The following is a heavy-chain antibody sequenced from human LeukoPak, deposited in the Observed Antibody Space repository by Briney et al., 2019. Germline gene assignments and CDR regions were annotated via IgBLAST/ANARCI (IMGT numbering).Heavy chain of an antibody. CDR2: ISSSSSTI. D-gene: IGHD2-15*01. CDR1: GFTFSSYA. CDR3: ARSLAPYCSGGSCYFDY. V-gene: IGHV3-48*01. J-gene: IGHJ4*02. Sequence: SGGPLRLSCAASGFTFSSYAMSWVRQAPGKGLDWVSYISSSSSTIYYADSVKGRFTISRDNAKNSLYLQMNSLRAEDTAVYYCARSLAPYCSGGSCYFDYWGQGTLVTVSS.